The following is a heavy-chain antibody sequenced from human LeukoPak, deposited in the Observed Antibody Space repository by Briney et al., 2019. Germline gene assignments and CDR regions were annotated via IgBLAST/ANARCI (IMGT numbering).Heavy chain of an antibody. V-gene: IGHV1-46*01. CDR1: GYTFTSYY. Sequence: GASVKVSCKASGYTFTSYYMHWVRQAPGQGLEWMGIINPSGGSTSYAQKFQGRVTMTRDMSTSTVYMELSSLRSEDTAVYYCARDRYYYDSSGYTVHFDYWGQGTLVTVSS. CDR2: INPSGGST. J-gene: IGHJ4*02. D-gene: IGHD3-22*01. CDR3: ARDRYYYDSSGYTVHFDY.